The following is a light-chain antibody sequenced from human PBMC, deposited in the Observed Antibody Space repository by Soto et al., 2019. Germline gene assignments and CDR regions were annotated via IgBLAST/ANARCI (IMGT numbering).Light chain of an antibody. CDR2: DAS. J-gene: IGKJ5*01. CDR1: QSVSSY. Sequence: EIVLTQSPATLSLSPGERATLYCRASQSVSSYLAWYQQKPGQAPRLLIYDASNRATGIPARFSGRGSGTAFTLTISSLEPEDFAVYYCQQRSNWPITFGQGTRLEIK. V-gene: IGKV3-11*01. CDR3: QQRSNWPIT.